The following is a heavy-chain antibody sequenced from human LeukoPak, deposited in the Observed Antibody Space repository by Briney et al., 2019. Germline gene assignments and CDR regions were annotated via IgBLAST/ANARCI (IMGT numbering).Heavy chain of an antibody. V-gene: IGHV3-11*04. J-gene: IGHJ4*02. D-gene: IGHD5-24*01. CDR3: ARSQTDGDDLDY. CDR1: GFTFRDYY. Sequence: PGGSLRLSCAASGFTFRDYYMSWLRQAPGQGLEWISYISSSGSTKYYTDSVRGRFAISRDNAKNSLYLQMNSLRVEDTGVYYCARSQTDGDDLDYWGQGTLVTVSS. CDR2: ISSSGSTK.